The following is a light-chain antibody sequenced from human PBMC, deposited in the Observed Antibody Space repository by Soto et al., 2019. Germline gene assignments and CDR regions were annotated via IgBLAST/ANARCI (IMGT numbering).Light chain of an antibody. Sequence: QSVLTQPASVSGSPGQSITISCTGTSSDVGSYNLLSWYQQHPGKAPKLMIYEGSKRPSGVSNRFSGSKSGNTASLTMSGLQAEDEADYYCCSYAGSSTLGVFGGGTKLTVL. J-gene: IGLJ2*01. V-gene: IGLV2-23*01. CDR2: EGS. CDR3: CSYAGSSTLGV. CDR1: SSDVGSYNL.